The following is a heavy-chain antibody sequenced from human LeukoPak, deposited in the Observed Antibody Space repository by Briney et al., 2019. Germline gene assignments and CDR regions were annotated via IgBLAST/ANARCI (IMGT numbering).Heavy chain of an antibody. Sequence: SETLSLTCTVSGGSISSSYYWVWIRQSPGKGLEWIGSIYYRGTTYYTPSLKSRLTISVDTSKNQFSLKLSSVTATDTALYYCARMTLAHYFDYWGQGTLVSVSS. J-gene: IGHJ4*02. CDR2: IYYRGTT. CDR1: GGSISSSYY. CDR3: ARMTLAHYFDY. V-gene: IGHV4-39*01.